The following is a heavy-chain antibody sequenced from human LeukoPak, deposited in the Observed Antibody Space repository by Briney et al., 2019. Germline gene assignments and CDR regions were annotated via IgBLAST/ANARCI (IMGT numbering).Heavy chain of an antibody. D-gene: IGHD5-18*01. CDR3: ARHEIRAMVPYYFDY. V-gene: IGHV4-39*01. CDR1: GGSISSSSYY. CDR2: ICYSGST. J-gene: IGHJ4*02. Sequence: SDTLSLICTVSGGSISSSSYYWGWIRQPPGKGLEWIGSICYSGSTYYNPSLKSRVTISVDTSKNQFSLKLRSVTAADTAVYYCARHEIRAMVPYYFDYWGQGTLVTVSS.